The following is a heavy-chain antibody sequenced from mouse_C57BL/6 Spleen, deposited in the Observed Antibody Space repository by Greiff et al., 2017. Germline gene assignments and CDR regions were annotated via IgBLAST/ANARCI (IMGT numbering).Heavy chain of an antibody. CDR2: IDPSDSYT. CDR3: ARWWGRKGYAMDY. J-gene: IGHJ4*01. Sequence: QVHVKQPGAELVKPGASVKLSCKASGYTFTSYWMQWVKQRPGQGLEWIGEIDPSDSYTNYNQKFKGKATLTVDTSSSTAYMQLSSLTSEDSAVYYCARWWGRKGYAMDYWGQGTSVTVSS. D-gene: IGHD1-1*02. V-gene: IGHV1-50*01. CDR1: GYTFTSYW.